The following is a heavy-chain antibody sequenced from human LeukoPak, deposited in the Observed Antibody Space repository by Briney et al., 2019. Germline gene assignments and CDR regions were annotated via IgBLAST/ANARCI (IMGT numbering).Heavy chain of an antibody. D-gene: IGHD3-22*01. CDR3: ARQLYDSSGYPFDY. CDR1: GDSITTYY. Sequence: SETLSLTCTVSGDSITTYYWSGMRQPPGKGLEWIGYIYHSGSTKYNPSLKSRVTISVDTSKNQFSLRLSSVTAADTAVYYCARQLYDSSGYPFDYWGQGTLVTVSS. V-gene: IGHV4-59*08. J-gene: IGHJ4*02. CDR2: IYHSGST.